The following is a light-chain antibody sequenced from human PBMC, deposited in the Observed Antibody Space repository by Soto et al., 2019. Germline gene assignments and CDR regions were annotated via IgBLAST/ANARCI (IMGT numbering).Light chain of an antibody. CDR1: SSDVGGYNY. Sequence: QSALTQPPSASGSLGQSVTISCTGTSSDVGGYNYVSWYKQHPGKAPKVMIYEVNKRPSGVPDRFSGSKSGNTASLTVSGLQAEDEADYFCKSYTGINNWVFGGGTKLTVL. CDR3: KSYTGINNWV. J-gene: IGLJ3*02. V-gene: IGLV2-8*01. CDR2: EVN.